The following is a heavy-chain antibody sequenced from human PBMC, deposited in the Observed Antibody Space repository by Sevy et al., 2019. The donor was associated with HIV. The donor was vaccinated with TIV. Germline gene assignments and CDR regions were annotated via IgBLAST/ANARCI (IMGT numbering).Heavy chain of an antibody. CDR1: GFTFSSYS. Sequence: GGSLRLSCAASGFTFSSYSMNWVRQAPGKGLEWVSSISISSSYIYYADSVKGRFTISRDNAKNSLYLQMNSLRAEDTAVYYCARGVSYVWGSYRLPYYFDYWGQGTLVTVSS. D-gene: IGHD3-16*02. CDR3: ARGVSYVWGSYRLPYYFDY. V-gene: IGHV3-21*01. J-gene: IGHJ4*02. CDR2: ISISSSYI.